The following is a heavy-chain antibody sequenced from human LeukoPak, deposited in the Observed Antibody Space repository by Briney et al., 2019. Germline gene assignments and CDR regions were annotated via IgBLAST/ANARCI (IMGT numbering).Heavy chain of an antibody. Sequence: KASGTLSLTCGVSGGSIDITNYWSWVRQAPGRGLEWFGEISHDGTTNYNSSLRSRVAMSFDRANNQFSLSLTSVTAADTAVYYCTRENRPFCPFAFWGQGVLVTVSS. V-gene: IGHV4-4*02. D-gene: IGHD2/OR15-2a*01. J-gene: IGHJ4*02. CDR1: GGSIDITNY. CDR2: ISHDGTT. CDR3: TRENRPFCPFAF.